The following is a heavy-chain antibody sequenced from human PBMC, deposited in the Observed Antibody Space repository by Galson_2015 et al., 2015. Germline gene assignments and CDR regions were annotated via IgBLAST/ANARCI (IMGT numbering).Heavy chain of an antibody. Sequence: SLRLSCAASGFTFSSYSMNWVRQAPGKGLEWVSYISSSSSTIYYADSVKGRFTISRDNAKNSLYLQMNSLRDEDTAVYYCARDPKTTVTTWYFDLWGRGTLVTVSS. D-gene: IGHD4-17*01. CDR2: ISSSSSTI. V-gene: IGHV3-48*02. CDR1: GFTFSSYS. CDR3: ARDPKTTVTTWYFDL. J-gene: IGHJ2*01.